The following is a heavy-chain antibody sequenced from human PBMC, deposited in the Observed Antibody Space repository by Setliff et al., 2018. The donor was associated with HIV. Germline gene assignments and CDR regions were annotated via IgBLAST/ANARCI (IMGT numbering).Heavy chain of an antibody. CDR3: ARGPQYNFWGGYLGL. V-gene: IGHV3-74*01. Sequence: GGSLRLSCAASGFIFDDYAMHWVRQAPGKGLVWVSRIDSDGSDTDYADSVRGRFTISRDNAKNTLYLQMTSLRAEDTAVYYCARGPQYNFWGGYLGLWGRGTLVTVSS. J-gene: IGHJ4*02. D-gene: IGHD3-3*01. CDR2: IDSDGSDT. CDR1: GFIFDDYA.